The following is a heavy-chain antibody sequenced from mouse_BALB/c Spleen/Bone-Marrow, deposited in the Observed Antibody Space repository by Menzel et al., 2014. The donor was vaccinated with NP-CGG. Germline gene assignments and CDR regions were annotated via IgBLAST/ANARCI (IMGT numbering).Heavy chain of an antibody. V-gene: IGHV5-17*02. Sequence: EVKLMESGGALVQPGGSRNLSWAASGFTFSSLGMHWVHQPPEKGLEWVAYISSGSSTIYYADTVKGRFTISRDNPKNTLFLQMTSLRSEDTAMYYCARAGMDYWGQGTSVTVSS. CDR2: ISSGSSTI. CDR3: ARAGMDY. J-gene: IGHJ4*01. D-gene: IGHD3-3*01. CDR1: GFTFSSLG.